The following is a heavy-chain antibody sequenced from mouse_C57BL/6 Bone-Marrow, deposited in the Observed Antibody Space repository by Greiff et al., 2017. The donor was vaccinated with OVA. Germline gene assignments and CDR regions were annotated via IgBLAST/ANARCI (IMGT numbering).Heavy chain of an antibody. D-gene: IGHD1-1*02. V-gene: IGHV1-18*01. Sequence: EVQLQQSGPELVKPGASVKIPCKASGYTFTDYNMDWVKQSHGKSLEWIGDINPNNGGTIYNQKFKGKATLTVDKSSSTAYLELRSLTSEDTAVYYCARRPLWGYWAMDYWGQGTSVTVSS. CDR3: ARRPLWGYWAMDY. CDR1: GYTFTDYN. CDR2: INPNNGGT. J-gene: IGHJ4*01.